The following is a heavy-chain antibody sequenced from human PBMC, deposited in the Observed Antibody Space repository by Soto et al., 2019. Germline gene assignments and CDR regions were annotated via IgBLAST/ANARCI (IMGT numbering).Heavy chain of an antibody. CDR3: AKRAPDFGDYVWGSYRYTEWFDP. CDR1: GFTFSSYA. J-gene: IGHJ5*02. Sequence: GGSLRLSCAASGFTFSSYAMSWVRQAPGKGLEWVSAISGSGGSTYYADSVKGRFTISRDNSKNTLYLQMNSLRAEDTAVYYCAKRAPDFGDYVWGSYRYTEWFDPWGQGTLVTVS. D-gene: IGHD3-16*02. CDR2: ISGSGGST. V-gene: IGHV3-23*01.